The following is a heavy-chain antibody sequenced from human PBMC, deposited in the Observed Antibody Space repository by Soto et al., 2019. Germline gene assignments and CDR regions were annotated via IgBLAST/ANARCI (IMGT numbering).Heavy chain of an antibody. CDR2: IFSSGTT. D-gene: IGHD3-16*01. Sequence: SETLSLTCTVSGDSISSGNKYWSWIRQPPGKGLEWIGYIFSSGTTYYNPSLKSRLTMSLDASQNQFSLKLNSLTDADTAVYFCARVPSPFDYYYAMDVLVQGTTVTVSS. CDR3: ARVPSPFDYYYAMDV. V-gene: IGHV4-30-4*01. CDR1: GDSISSGNKY. J-gene: IGHJ6*02.